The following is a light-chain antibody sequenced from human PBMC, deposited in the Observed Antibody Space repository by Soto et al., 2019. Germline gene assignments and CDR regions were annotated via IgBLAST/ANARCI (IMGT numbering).Light chain of an antibody. J-gene: IGKJ5*01. V-gene: IGKV3-20*01. CDR2: GAS. CDR1: QSVSSTY. CDR3: QQYDSSPIT. Sequence: EIVWTQSPGTLSLSPGERATLSCRASQSVSSTYLAWYQQKPGQAPRLLIYGASSRATGIPDRFSGSGSGTDFTLTISRLEPEDFAVYFCQQYDSSPITFGQGTRLEIE.